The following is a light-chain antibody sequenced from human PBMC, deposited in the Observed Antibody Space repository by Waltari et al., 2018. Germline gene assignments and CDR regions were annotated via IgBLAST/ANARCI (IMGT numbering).Light chain of an antibody. CDR2: WAS. J-gene: IGKJ3*01. CDR1: QSVLYSSNNKNY. Sequence: DIVMTQSPDSLAVSLGERATINCKSSQSVLYSSNNKNYLAWYQQKPGQPPKLLMYWASNRESGVPDRFSGSGSGKDFTLTISSLQAEDVAVYYCQQYYSTPFTFGPGTKVDIK. V-gene: IGKV4-1*01. CDR3: QQYYSTPFT.